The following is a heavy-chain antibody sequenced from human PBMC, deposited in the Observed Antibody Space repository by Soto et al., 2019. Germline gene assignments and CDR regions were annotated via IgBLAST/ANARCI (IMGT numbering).Heavy chain of an antibody. D-gene: IGHD4-17*01. CDR3: AKDLYGDYGGVDY. V-gene: IGHV3-23*01. Sequence: EVQLLDSGGGVVKPGGSLRLSCAASGFTFSTYAMSWVRQAPGKGLEWVSTITGSGSSTYYADSVKGRFTISRDNSKNTLSLQMNSLRAEDTAVYYCAKDLYGDYGGVDYWGQGPLVTVSS. CDR2: ITGSGSST. J-gene: IGHJ4*02. CDR1: GFTFSTYA.